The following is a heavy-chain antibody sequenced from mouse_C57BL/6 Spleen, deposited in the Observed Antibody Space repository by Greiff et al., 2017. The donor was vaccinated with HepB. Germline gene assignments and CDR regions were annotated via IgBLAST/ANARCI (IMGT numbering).Heavy chain of an antibody. CDR1: GYTFTSYW. J-gene: IGHJ2*01. Sequence: QVQLKQPGAELVKPGASVKMSCKASGYTFTSYWITWVKQRPGQGLEWIGDIYPGSGSTNYNEKFKSKATLTVDTSSSTAYMQLSSLTSEDSAVYYCAREVDSSGYPDYWGQGTTLTVSS. D-gene: IGHD3-2*02. CDR3: AREVDSSGYPDY. V-gene: IGHV1-55*01. CDR2: IYPGSGST.